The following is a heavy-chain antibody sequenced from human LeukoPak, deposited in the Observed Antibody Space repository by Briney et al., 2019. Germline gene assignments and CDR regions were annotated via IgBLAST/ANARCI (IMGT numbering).Heavy chain of an antibody. D-gene: IGHD1-26*01. CDR3: ARGGGYYAIDY. CDR1: GSTVSNTY. Sequence: GGSLRLSCAASGSTVSNTYMSWVRQAPGKGLEWVSVLYSDDTTYYADSVKGRFTISRDNSENTLYLQMNNLRAEDTAVYYCARGGGYYAIDYWGQGTLVTVSS. CDR2: LYSDDTT. J-gene: IGHJ4*02. V-gene: IGHV3-53*01.